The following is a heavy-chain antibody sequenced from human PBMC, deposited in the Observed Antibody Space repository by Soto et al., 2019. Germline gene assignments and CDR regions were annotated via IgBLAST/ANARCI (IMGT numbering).Heavy chain of an antibody. Sequence: QITLKESGPTLVKPTQTLTLTCTFSGFSLSTSGVGVGWIRQPPGKALEWLALIYWNDDKRYSPSLKSRLTITKDTSKNQVVLTMTNMDPVDTATYYCAHGKGEYGDVTGYYFDYWGQGTLVTVSS. CDR1: GFSLSTSGVG. J-gene: IGHJ4*02. CDR2: IYWNDDK. D-gene: IGHD4-17*01. CDR3: AHGKGEYGDVTGYYFDY. V-gene: IGHV2-5*01.